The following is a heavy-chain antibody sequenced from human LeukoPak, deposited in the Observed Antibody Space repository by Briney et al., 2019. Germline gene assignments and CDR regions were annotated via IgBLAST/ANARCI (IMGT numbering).Heavy chain of an antibody. CDR1: GFSLSSRAVG. J-gene: IGHJ4*02. D-gene: IGHD6-19*01. Sequence: SGPTLMKPTPTLTLTFTFSGFSLSSRAVGVHLIRRPPVKALEWLALIYWNDDNHYSPSLSSRLTITKDTSKNQVVLTMTNMDPVDTATYYCTHGSGWMSDYWGQGILVTVSS. CDR2: IYWNDDN. V-gene: IGHV2-5*01. CDR3: THGSGWMSDY.